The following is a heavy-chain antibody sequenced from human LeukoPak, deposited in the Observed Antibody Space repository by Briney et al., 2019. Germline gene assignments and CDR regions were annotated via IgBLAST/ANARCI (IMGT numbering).Heavy chain of an antibody. CDR3: ARSEMATNPLDY. CDR1: GGSISSYY. V-gene: IGHV4-59*01. J-gene: IGHJ4*02. Sequence: SETLSLTCTVSGGSISSYYWSWIRQPPGKGLEWIGYIYYSGSTNYNPSLKSRVTISVDTSKNQFSLKLSSVTAADTAVYYCARSEMATNPLDYWGREPWSPSPQ. CDR2: IYYSGST. D-gene: IGHD5-24*01.